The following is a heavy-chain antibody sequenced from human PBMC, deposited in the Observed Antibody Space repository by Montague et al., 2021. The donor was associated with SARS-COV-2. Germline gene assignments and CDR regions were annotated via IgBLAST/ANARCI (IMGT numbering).Heavy chain of an antibody. D-gene: IGHD3-22*01. V-gene: IGHV4-34*01. J-gene: IGHJ4*02. CDR1: GGSFSGYY. CDR3: ARAIVDVTMMVVVMTGVEHYFDF. CDR2: ITHSGST. Sequence: SETLSLTCAVYGGSFSGYYWSWIRQPPGKGLEWIGDITHSGSTNHNPSLKSRVSISVDTSKNQFSLKLSSVTAADTAVYYCARAIVDVTMMVVVMTGVEHYFDFWGQGTLVTVSS.